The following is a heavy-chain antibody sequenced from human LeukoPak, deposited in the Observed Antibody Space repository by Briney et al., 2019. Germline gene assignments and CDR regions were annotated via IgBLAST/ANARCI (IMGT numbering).Heavy chain of an antibody. CDR3: ARVPSMTTVSFDY. CDR2: INPNSGGT. D-gene: IGHD4-17*01. J-gene: IGHJ4*02. CDR1: GYTFAGYY. V-gene: IGHV1-2*02. Sequence: ASVKVSCKASGYTFAGYYMHWVRQAPGQGLEWMGWINPNSGGTNYAQKFQGRVTMTRDTSISTAYMELSRLRSDDTAVYYCARVPSMTTVSFDYWGQGTLVTASS.